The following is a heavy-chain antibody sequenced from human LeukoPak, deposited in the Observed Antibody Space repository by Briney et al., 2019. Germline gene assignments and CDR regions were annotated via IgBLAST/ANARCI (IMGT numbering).Heavy chain of an antibody. CDR3: AKVGRYDFWSGTKKEARDNWFDP. Sequence: GGSLRLSCAASGFTFSSYGMHWVRQAPGKGLEWVAVISYDGSNKYYADSVKGRFTISRDNSKNTLYLQMNSLRAEDTAVYYCAKVGRYDFWSGTKKEARDNWFDPWGQGTLVTVSS. J-gene: IGHJ5*02. CDR1: GFTFSSYG. V-gene: IGHV3-30*18. CDR2: ISYDGSNK. D-gene: IGHD3-3*01.